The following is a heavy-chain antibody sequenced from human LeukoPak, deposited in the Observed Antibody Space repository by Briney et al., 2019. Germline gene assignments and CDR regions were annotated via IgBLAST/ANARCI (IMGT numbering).Heavy chain of an antibody. Sequence: GRSLRLSCAASGFTFSSYAMHWVRQAPGKGLEWVAVISYDGSNKYYADSVKGRFTISRDNSKNTLYLQMNSLRAEDTAVYYCARGPISRVGFCDYWGQGTLVTVSS. CDR2: ISYDGSNK. V-gene: IGHV3-30-3*01. CDR1: GFTFSSYA. J-gene: IGHJ4*02. CDR3: ARGPISRVGFCDY. D-gene: IGHD2-2*02.